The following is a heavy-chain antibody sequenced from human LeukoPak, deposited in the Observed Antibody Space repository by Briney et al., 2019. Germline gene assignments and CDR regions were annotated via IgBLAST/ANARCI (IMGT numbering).Heavy chain of an antibody. CDR2: ISSSSSYI. CDR1: GFTFSSYS. Sequence: GGSLRLSCAASGFTFSSYSMNWVRQAPGKGLEWVSSISSSSSYIYYADSVKGRFTISRANAKTSLYLQMNSLRAEDTAVYCCARETSEQWLADDAFDIWGQGTMVTVSS. CDR3: ARETSEQWLADDAFDI. D-gene: IGHD6-19*01. J-gene: IGHJ3*02. V-gene: IGHV3-21*01.